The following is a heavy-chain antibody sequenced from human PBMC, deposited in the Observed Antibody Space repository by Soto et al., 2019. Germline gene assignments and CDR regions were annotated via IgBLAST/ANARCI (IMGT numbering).Heavy chain of an antibody. Sequence: ASVKVSCKASGYTFTSYGISWVRQAPGQGLEWMGWISAYNGNTNYAQKLQGRVTMTTDTSTSTAYMELRSLRSDDTAVYYCARDVTIISFVVVLAYSSLDFSAQGSLVTVSS. CDR1: GYTFTSYG. V-gene: IGHV1-18*01. D-gene: IGHD2-2*01. CDR3: ARDVTIISFVVVLAYSSLDF. CDR2: ISAYNGNT. J-gene: IGHJ3*01.